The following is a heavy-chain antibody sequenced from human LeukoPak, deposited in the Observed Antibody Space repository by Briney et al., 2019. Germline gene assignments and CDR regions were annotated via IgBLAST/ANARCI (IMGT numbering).Heavy chain of an antibody. CDR3: ARRWAPNWYFDL. V-gene: IGHV4-4*09. J-gene: IGHJ2*01. D-gene: IGHD3-16*01. Sequence: KPSETLSLTCTVSGGSIGAYYWSWIRQPPGKGLEWIGYIYTNGSTNYNPSLKSRVAITIDMSKNELSLKLNSMAAADTAVYYCARRWAPNWYFDLWGRGTLVTVAS. CDR1: GGSIGAYY. CDR2: IYTNGST.